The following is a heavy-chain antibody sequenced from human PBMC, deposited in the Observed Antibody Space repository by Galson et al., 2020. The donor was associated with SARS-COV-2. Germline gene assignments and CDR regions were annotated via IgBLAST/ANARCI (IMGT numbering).Heavy chain of an antibody. CDR3: ARHVSSYYNWFVP. V-gene: IGHV5-51*01. CDR2: IYPGYSDP. Sequence: HGESLKISCKGSGYSFTSYRIGWVRQMPGKGLEWMGIIYPGYSDPRYRPSFQGQVTISADKSISTAYLQWSSLKAPNTAMYYCARHVSSYYNWFVPWGQGTLVTVSS. CDR1: GYSFTSYR. D-gene: IGHD2-15*01. J-gene: IGHJ5*02.